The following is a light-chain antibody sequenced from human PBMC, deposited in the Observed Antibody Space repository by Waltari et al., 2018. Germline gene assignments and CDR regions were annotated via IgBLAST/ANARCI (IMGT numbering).Light chain of an antibody. CDR1: QDISSSY. Sequence: EIVLTQSPGTLSLSPGQRAPLPCRASQDISSSYLAWHQQRPGQAPRLLIYDASSRATGVPDRFSGSGSGTDFTLTISGLEPEDVAVYYCQQYDTSTEWTFGQGTKVEIK. V-gene: IGKV3-20*01. CDR2: DAS. J-gene: IGKJ1*01. CDR3: QQYDTSTEWT.